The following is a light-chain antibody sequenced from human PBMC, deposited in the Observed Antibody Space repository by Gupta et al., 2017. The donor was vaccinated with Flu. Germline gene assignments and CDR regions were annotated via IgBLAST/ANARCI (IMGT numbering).Light chain of an antibody. CDR3: QQYDSSPWT. CDR2: RSS. V-gene: IGKV3-20*01. J-gene: IGKJ1*01. CDR1: QSVSDNF. Sequence: IVLPHFPGTLSLSPGGRATLACWASQSVSDNFLAWYQQKPGQAPRLLIYRSSSRATGIPDRFGGSGSGTDFTLTISRLEPEDFAVYYCQQYDSSPWTFGQGTKMEIK.